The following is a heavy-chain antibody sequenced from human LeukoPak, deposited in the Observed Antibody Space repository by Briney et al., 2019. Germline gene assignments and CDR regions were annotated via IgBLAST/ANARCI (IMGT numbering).Heavy chain of an antibody. V-gene: IGHV4-59*12. CDR2: IYHSGST. CDR1: GGSISSYY. Sequence: PSETLSLTCTVSGGSISSYYWSWIRQPPGKGLEWIGYIYHSGSTNYNPSLKSRVTISVDKSKNQFSLKLSSVTAADTAVYYCARDRPTGDAFDIWGQGTMVTVSS. D-gene: IGHD3-10*01. CDR3: ARDRPTGDAFDI. J-gene: IGHJ3*02.